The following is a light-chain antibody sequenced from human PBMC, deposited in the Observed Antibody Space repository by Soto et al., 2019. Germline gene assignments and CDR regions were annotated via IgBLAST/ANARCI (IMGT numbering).Light chain of an antibody. Sequence: EIVLTQSPATLSLSPGERATLSCRASQTVSSSLAWYQQKPGQAPRLLIYEASNRATGIPARFSGSGSGADFILIISSLEREVFALLSCQQPIIWVLTSDRVT. CDR1: QTVSSS. V-gene: IGKV3-11*01. CDR2: EAS. CDR3: QQPIIWVLT. J-gene: IGKJ4*01.